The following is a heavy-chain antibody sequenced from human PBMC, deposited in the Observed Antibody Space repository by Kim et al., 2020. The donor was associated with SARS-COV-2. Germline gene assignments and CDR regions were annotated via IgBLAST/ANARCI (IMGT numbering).Heavy chain of an antibody. D-gene: IGHD6-13*01. CDR3: VKSSNIETATGWFDC. V-gene: IGHV4-59*01. J-gene: IGHJ5*02. CDR1: VGSISRDY. Sequence: SETLSLTCTVAVGSISRDYWSWIRQPPGKGLEWIGYIYDSGTTTYNPSLKSRVTISQDTSKNQFSLKLRSVTAADTAVYYCVKSSNIETATGWFDCWGQG. CDR2: IYDSGTT.